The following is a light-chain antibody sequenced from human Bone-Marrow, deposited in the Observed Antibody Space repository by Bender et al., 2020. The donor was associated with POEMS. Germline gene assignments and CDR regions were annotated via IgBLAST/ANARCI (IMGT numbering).Light chain of an antibody. CDR3: YSTDSTGDYRV. Sequence: VVTQPPSLSEAPRQRVTISCSGDALPKTYGHWFQQKSGQVPVLVIYEDTKRPSGIPERFSGSTSGTTVTLIISGAQVEDEADYYCYSTDSTGDYRVFGGGTRLTVL. CDR1: ALPKTY. V-gene: IGLV3-10*01. J-gene: IGLJ2*01. CDR2: EDT.